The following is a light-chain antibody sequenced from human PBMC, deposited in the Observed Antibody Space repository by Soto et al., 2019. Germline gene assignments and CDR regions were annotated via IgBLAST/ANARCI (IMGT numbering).Light chain of an antibody. CDR3: LQDYTYPLT. CDR2: AAS. CDR1: QGVKND. Sequence: AIQMTQSPSSLSASVGDRVTITCRASQGVKNDLGWYQQKPGKAPKLLIYAASSLQSGVPSRFSGSGSGTDFTLTITSLQPEDFATYYCLQDYTYPLTFGGGTKVDIK. V-gene: IGKV1-6*01. J-gene: IGKJ4*01.